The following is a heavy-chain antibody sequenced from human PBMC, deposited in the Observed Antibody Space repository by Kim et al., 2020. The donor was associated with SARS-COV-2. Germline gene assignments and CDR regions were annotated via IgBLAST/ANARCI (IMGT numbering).Heavy chain of an antibody. CDR2: ISYDGSNK. CDR3: ARDTAPYDSSGYYYFDY. J-gene: IGHJ4*02. V-gene: IGHV3-30*04. CDR1: GFTFSSYA. Sequence: GGSLRLSCAASGFTFSSYAMHWVRQAPGKGLEWVAVISYDGSNKYYADSVKGRFTISRDNSKNTLYLQMNSLRAEDTAVYYCARDTAPYDSSGYYYFDYWGQGTLVTVSS. D-gene: IGHD3-22*01.